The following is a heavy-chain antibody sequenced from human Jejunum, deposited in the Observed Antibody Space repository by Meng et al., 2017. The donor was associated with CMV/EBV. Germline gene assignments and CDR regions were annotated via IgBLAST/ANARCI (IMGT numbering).Heavy chain of an antibody. CDR2: ISSSSSYI. D-gene: IGHD3/OR15-3a*01. J-gene: IGHJ5*02. Sequence: AASGFTFSSYSMTLVRQAPGKGLEWVSSISSSSSYIYYADSVKGRFTISRDNAKNSLYLQMNSLRAEDTAVYYCARDGDWGWFDPWGQGTLVTVSS. CDR3: ARDGDWGWFDP. CDR1: GFTFSSYS. V-gene: IGHV3-21*01.